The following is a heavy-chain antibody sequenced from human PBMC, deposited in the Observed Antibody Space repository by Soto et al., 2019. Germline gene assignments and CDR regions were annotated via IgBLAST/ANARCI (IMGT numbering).Heavy chain of an antibody. CDR2: INPNSGGT. D-gene: IGHD3-9*01. V-gene: IGHV1-2*02. J-gene: IGHJ6*02. Sequence: ASVKVSCKASGYTFTGYYIHWVRQAPGQGLEWMGWINPNSGGTNYAQKFQGRVTMTRDTSISTAYMELSRLRSDDTAVYYCARGRYFDLYYYYGMDVWGQGTTVTVSS. CDR1: GYTFTGYY. CDR3: ARGRYFDLYYYYGMDV.